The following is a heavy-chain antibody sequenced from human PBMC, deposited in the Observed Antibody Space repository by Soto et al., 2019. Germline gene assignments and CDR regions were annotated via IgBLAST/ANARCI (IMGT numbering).Heavy chain of an antibody. D-gene: IGHD6-13*01. CDR3: ARDLGAAAHSSGWVDP. CDR2: IYYSGST. CDR1: GGSISSYY. Sequence: QVQLQESGPGLVKPSETLSLTCTVSGGSISSYYWSWIRQPPGKGLEWIGYIYYSGSTNYNPSLKSRVTISVDTSKNQFSLKLSSVTAADTAVYYCARDLGAAAHSSGWVDPWGQGTLVTVSS. V-gene: IGHV4-59*01. J-gene: IGHJ5*02.